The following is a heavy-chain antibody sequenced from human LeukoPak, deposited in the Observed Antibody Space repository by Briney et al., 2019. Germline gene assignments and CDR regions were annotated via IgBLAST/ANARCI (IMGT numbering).Heavy chain of an antibody. D-gene: IGHD6-13*01. CDR2: ITIGGGNT. CDR3: AKGGFATPGSF. J-gene: IGHJ4*02. V-gene: IGHV3-23*01. CDR1: GFTFNTYA. Sequence: GGSLRLSCAASGFTFNTYAMTWVRQAPGKGLEWVSCITIGGGNTYYADSVKGRFIISRGNSKNTLYLQMDSLRAEDSAVYFCAKGGFATPGSFWGQGTLVAVSS.